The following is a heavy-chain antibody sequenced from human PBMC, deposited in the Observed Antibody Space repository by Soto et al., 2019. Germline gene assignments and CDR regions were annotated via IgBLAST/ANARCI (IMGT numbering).Heavy chain of an antibody. CDR2: INQDGSVK. D-gene: IGHD4-17*01. J-gene: IGHJ4*02. V-gene: IGHV3-7*01. CDR3: GRDPGYGALDY. CDR1: GFTFSHYW. Sequence: EVQLVDSGGDLVQPGGSLRLSCAASGFTFSHYWMTWVRQAPGEGLEWVANINQDGSVKTYLDSMKGRLTISRDNAQDSVYLQMDSLRVDDTAVYYCGRDPGYGALDYWGQGTLVTVSA.